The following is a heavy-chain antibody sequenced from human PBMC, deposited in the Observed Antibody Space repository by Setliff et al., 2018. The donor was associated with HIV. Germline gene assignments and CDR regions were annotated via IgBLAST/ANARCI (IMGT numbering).Heavy chain of an antibody. CDR2: IYYSGRTSHSGST. D-gene: IGHD3-22*01. J-gene: IGHJ5*02. CDR3: ARENGWLFGWFDP. V-gene: IGHV4-30-4*08. CDR1: GDSITSGGYS. Sequence: SETQSLTCTVSGDSITSGGYSWTWIRQPPGKALEWVGYIYYSGRTSHSGSTYYNPSVASRITISGDTSKNQFSLKLTSVTAADTAIYYCARENGWLFGWFDPWGQGTPVTVSS.